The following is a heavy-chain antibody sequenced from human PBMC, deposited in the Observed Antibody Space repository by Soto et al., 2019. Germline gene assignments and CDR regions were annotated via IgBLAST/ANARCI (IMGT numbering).Heavy chain of an antibody. J-gene: IGHJ4*02. Sequence: PSETLSLTCTVSGGSISSSSYYWGWIRQPPGKGLEWIGSIYYSGSTYYNPSLKSRVTISVDTSKNQFSLKLSSVTAADTAVYYCASQVYDYVWGSYGVRYFDYWGQGTLVTVS. V-gene: IGHV4-39*01. CDR2: IYYSGST. CDR3: ASQVYDYVWGSYGVRYFDY. D-gene: IGHD3-16*01. CDR1: GGSISSSSYY.